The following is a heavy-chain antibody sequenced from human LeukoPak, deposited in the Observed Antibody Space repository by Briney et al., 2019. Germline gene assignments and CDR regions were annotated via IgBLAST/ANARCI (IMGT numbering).Heavy chain of an antibody. Sequence: SETLSLTCTVSGVSISSGDYYWSWIRQPPGKGLEWIGYIYYSGSTNYNPSLKSRVTISVDTSKNQFSLKLSSVTAADTAVYYCARQRVAYCGGDCYSQFDPWGQGTLVTVSS. V-gene: IGHV4-61*08. J-gene: IGHJ5*02. CDR2: IYYSGST. CDR1: GVSISSGDYY. D-gene: IGHD2-21*02. CDR3: ARQRVAYCGGDCYSQFDP.